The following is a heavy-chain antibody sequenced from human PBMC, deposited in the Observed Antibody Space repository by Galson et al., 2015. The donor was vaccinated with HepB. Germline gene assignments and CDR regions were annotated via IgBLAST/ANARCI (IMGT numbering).Heavy chain of an antibody. CDR1: GLTFSTAW. J-gene: IGHJ4*02. CDR3: TTVGAVLRYSDSPEIKGLFY. D-gene: IGHD3-9*01. CDR2: IKSKIDGETT. V-gene: IGHV3-15*01. Sequence: SLRLSCAASGLTFSTAWMSWIRQAPGKGLEWVGRIKSKIDGETTEYAAPVKGRFTISRDDSKDALYLQMNSLKTEDTAVYYCTTVGAVLRYSDSPEIKGLFYWGQGALVTVPS.